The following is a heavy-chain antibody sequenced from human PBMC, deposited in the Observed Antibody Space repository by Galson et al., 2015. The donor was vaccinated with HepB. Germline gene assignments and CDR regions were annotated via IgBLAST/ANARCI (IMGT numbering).Heavy chain of an antibody. Sequence: QVQLQESGPGLVKPSETLSLTCTVSGGSISSYYWSWIRQPPGKGLEWIGYIYYSGSTNYNPSLKSRVTISVDTFKNQFSLKLSSVTAADTAVYYCARGDYYDSSGYLGYWGQGTLVTVSS. D-gene: IGHD3-22*01. CDR2: IYYSGST. CDR1: GGSISSYY. CDR3: ARGDYYDSSGYLGY. V-gene: IGHV4-59*01. J-gene: IGHJ4*02.